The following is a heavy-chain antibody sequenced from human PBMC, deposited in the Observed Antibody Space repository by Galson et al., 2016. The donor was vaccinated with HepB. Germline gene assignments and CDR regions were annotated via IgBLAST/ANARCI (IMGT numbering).Heavy chain of an antibody. CDR1: GGSIDDYY. CDR3: AREIHDPWASE. J-gene: IGHJ4*02. Sequence: SETLSLTCTVSGGSIDDYYWSWIRQPPGKGLEWIGYFYYHGSSSFSPAFRDRVAFSVDTSKNQFSLKLSSVTAADTAVFYCAREIHDPWASEWGRGTLVIVSA. D-gene: IGHD1-1*01. V-gene: IGHV4-59*12. CDR2: FYYHGSS.